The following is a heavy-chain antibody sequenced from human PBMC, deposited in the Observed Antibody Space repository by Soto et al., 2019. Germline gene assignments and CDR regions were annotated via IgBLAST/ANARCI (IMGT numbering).Heavy chain of an antibody. CDR1: GGTFSSYA. V-gene: IGHV1-69*13. CDR2: IIPIFGTA. J-gene: IGHJ4*02. D-gene: IGHD3-22*01. Sequence: ASVKVSCKASGGTFSSYAISWVRQAPGQGLEWMGGIIPIFGTANYAQKFQGRVTITADESTSTAYMELSSLRSEDTAVYYCAHLNYYDSSGYYSGFDYWGQGTLVTLS. CDR3: AHLNYYDSSGYYSGFDY.